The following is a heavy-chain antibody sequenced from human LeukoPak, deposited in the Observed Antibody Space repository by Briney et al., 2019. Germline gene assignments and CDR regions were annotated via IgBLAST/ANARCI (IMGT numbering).Heavy chain of an antibody. V-gene: IGHV3-48*01. J-gene: IGHJ4*02. CDR2: ISASGSNI. CDR1: GFPFSSYS. CDR3: VRVKGTYFDF. D-gene: IGHD1-1*01. Sequence: PGGSLRLSCAASGFPFSSYSMNWVRQAPGKGLEWVSYISASGSNIYYLDAVKGRFTVSRDNAMNSLFPQMNRPGVEDTAIYYCVRVKGTYFDFWGQGTLVTVSS.